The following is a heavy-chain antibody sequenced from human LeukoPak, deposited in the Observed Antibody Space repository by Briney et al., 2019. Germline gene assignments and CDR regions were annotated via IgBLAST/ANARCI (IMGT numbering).Heavy chain of an antibody. CDR3: ARELHVERDDY. J-gene: IGHJ4*02. Sequence: ASVKVSCKASGFVFTGYGFTWVRQAPGQGLEWMGWISASDGKIHYSERHQGRVTMSTDTVTSTVYMELRSLRSDDTAVYYCARELHVERDDYWGQGTLVTVSS. V-gene: IGHV1-18*01. CDR1: GFVFTGYG. D-gene: IGHD1-1*01. CDR2: ISASDGKI.